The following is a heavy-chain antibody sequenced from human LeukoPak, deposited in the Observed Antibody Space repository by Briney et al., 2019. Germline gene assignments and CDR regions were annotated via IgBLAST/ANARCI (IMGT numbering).Heavy chain of an antibody. CDR1: GFTFSSYW. CDR3: ARVVLWGWFDP. CDR2: IKQYGSEI. D-gene: IGHD3-16*01. Sequence: GGSLRLSCAASGFTFSSYWMGWVRQAPGKGLQWVANIKQYGSEIYYVDSVKGRFTISRDNAKNSLDLQLSSLIAEDTALYYCARVVLWGWFDPWGQGTLVTVSS. V-gene: IGHV3-7*01. J-gene: IGHJ5*02.